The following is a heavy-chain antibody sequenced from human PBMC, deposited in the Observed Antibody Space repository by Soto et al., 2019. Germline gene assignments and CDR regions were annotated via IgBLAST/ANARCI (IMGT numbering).Heavy chain of an antibody. D-gene: IGHD2-15*01. J-gene: IGHJ4*02. Sequence: SVKVSCKASGGTFSSYAISWVRQAPGQGLEWMGGIIPIFGTANYAQKFQGRVTITADESTSTAYMELSSLRSEDTAVYYCARGAPPGYCSGGSCYSDFDYCGQRTLVTVSS. V-gene: IGHV1-69*13. CDR1: GGTFSSYA. CDR3: ARGAPPGYCSGGSCYSDFDY. CDR2: IIPIFGTA.